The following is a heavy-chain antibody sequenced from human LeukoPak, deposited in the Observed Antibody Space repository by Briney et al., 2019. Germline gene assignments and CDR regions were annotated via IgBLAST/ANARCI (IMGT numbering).Heavy chain of an antibody. CDR1: GGSISNGDHY. J-gene: IGHJ4*02. Sequence: SETLSLTCTVSGGSISNGDHYWGWIRQHPGMGLEWIGHIYYSGSTYYNPSLKSRVTISIDTTKNHFSLNLSSVTAADTAVYYCARDSGGYSTLDYWGQGTLVTVSS. V-gene: IGHV4-31*03. CDR2: IYYSGST. CDR3: ARDSGGYSTLDY. D-gene: IGHD2-15*01.